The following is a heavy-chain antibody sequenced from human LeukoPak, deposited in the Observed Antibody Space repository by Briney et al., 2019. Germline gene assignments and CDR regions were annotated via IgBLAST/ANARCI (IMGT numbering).Heavy chain of an antibody. Sequence: PGGSLRLSCAASGFTFSSYAMSWVRQAPGKGLEWVSLISGSGGSTYYADSVKGRFTISRDNSKNTLYLQMNSLRAEDTAVYYCARGNQQLNYGMDVWGQGTTVTVSS. CDR2: ISGSGGST. CDR1: GFTFSSYA. CDR3: ARGNQQLNYGMDV. V-gene: IGHV3-23*01. J-gene: IGHJ6*02. D-gene: IGHD6-13*01.